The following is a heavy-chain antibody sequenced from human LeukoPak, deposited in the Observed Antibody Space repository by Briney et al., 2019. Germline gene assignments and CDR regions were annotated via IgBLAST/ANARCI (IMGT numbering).Heavy chain of an antibody. CDR3: ATDFYDTT. CDR1: GFTFSDAW. Sequence: GGSLRLSCATSGFTFSDAWMNWVRQAPGEGLEWVGRIRRNSDGGTIDYAAPVKGRFALSRDDSKNTLYLHMSSLQTEDTAVYYCATDFYDTTWGQGTLVTVSS. D-gene: IGHD3-22*01. J-gene: IGHJ5*02. V-gene: IGHV3-15*07. CDR2: IRRNSDGGTI.